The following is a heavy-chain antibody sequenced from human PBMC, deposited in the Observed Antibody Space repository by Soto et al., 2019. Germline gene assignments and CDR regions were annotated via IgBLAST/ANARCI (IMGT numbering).Heavy chain of an antibody. J-gene: IGHJ4*02. Sequence: QVQLVESGEGVVQLGRSLGLSCAASGFTFSSDALHWFRQAPGKGLEWAAVISYAGSNKYYADSVKGRITISRDNSKNATDLQMNSLRAEDTAVYLCARDGLLGYFDYWGQGTLVTDSS. V-gene: IGHV3-30-3*01. CDR2: ISYAGSNK. CDR1: GFTFSSDA. CDR3: ARDGLLGYFDY. D-gene: IGHD3-16*01.